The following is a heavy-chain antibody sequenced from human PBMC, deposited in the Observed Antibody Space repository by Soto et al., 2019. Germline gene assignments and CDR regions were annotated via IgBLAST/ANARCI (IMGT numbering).Heavy chain of an antibody. D-gene: IGHD1-26*01. V-gene: IGHV3-64*01. Sequence: EVQLVESGGGLVQPGGSLRLSCAASGFTFSSYSMHWVRQAPGKGLEYVSAISSNGGTTSYANYVKGRFTISRDNSKNMLYLQMGSLRAEDMAVYYGGGYSGDGIWSWGQGTLVTVSS. CDR3: GGYSGDGIWS. CDR1: GFTFSSYS. J-gene: IGHJ5*02. CDR2: ISSNGGTT.